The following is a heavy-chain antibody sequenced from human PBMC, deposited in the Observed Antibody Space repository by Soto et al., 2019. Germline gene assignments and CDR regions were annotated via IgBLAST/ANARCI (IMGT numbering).Heavy chain of an antibody. D-gene: IGHD4-4*01. CDR1: GGYIISYY. CDR2: IYYTGST. Sequence: ETRSLTDPVAGGYIISYYWSWIRKTPGKGLEWIGYIYYTGSTNYNPSLKSRVTTSVDTSKNQFSLKLSSVTAADTAVYYCARGYRSLDYWGQGTLVT. CDR3: ARGYRSLDY. V-gene: IGHV4-59*01. J-gene: IGHJ4*02.